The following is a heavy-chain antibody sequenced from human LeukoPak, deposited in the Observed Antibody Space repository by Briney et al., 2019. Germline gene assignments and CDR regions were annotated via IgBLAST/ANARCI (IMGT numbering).Heavy chain of an antibody. D-gene: IGHD3-22*01. CDR2: IYYSGST. CDR1: SGSISTSNYY. V-gene: IGHV4-39*07. Sequence: SERLSLTCTVSSGSISTSNYYWGWIRQPPGKGLEWIGSIYYSGSTYYNPSLKSRVTISVDTSKNQFSLKLSSVTAADTAVYYCARAGEGYYYDSSGYYYGYWGQGTLVTVSS. J-gene: IGHJ4*02. CDR3: ARAGEGYYYDSSGYYYGY.